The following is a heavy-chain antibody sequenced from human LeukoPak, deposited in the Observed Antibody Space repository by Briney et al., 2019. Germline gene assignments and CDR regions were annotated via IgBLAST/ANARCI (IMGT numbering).Heavy chain of an antibody. CDR2: ISYDGSNK. J-gene: IGHJ6*03. CDR1: GFTFSSYA. Sequence: GRSLRLSCAASGFTFSSYAMHWVRQAPGKGLEWVAVISYDGSNKYYADSVKGRFTISRDNAKNSLYLQMNSLRAEDTALYHCARSGDIVVVPAADYYYYMDVWGKGTTVTVSS. D-gene: IGHD2-2*01. V-gene: IGHV3-30-3*01. CDR3: ARSGDIVVVPAADYYYYMDV.